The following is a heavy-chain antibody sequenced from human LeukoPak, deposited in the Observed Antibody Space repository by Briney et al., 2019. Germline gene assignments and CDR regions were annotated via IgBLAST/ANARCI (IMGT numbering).Heavy chain of an antibody. V-gene: IGHV3-21*01. D-gene: IGHD3-10*01. Sequence: GGSLRLSCAASGFTFITYSMNWVRQAPGKGLEWVSSISSSSSYIYYADSVKGRFTISRDNAKNSLYLQMNSLRAEDTAVYYCTRTRDRYGSGRTGFFDYWGQGTLVTVSS. CDR2: ISSSSSYI. CDR3: TRTRDRYGSGRTGFFDY. J-gene: IGHJ4*02. CDR1: GFTFITYS.